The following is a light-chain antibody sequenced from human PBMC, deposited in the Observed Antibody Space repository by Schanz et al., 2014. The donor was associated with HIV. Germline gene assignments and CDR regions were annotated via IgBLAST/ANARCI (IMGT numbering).Light chain of an antibody. Sequence: QSVLTQPPSVSGAPGQSITISCTGSSSNLGAGYDVHWYQVLPETAPKLLISANTDRPSGVPDRFSGSKSGTSASLAITGLQAEDEADYYCQSYDSSLSAVFGGGTKLTVL. CDR1: SSNLGAGYD. CDR3: QSYDSSLSAV. CDR2: ANT. J-gene: IGLJ2*01. V-gene: IGLV1-40*01.